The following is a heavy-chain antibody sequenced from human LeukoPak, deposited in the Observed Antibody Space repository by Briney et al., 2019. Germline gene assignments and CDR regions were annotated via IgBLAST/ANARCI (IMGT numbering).Heavy chain of an antibody. J-gene: IGHJ3*02. D-gene: IGHD1-26*01. CDR2: ISAYNGNT. CDR3: ARSREPASSRAFSMSWAKPDAFDI. CDR1: GYTFTSYG. V-gene: IGHV1-18*01. Sequence: ASVKVSCKASGYTFTSYGISWVRQAPGQGLEWMGWISAYNGNTNYAQKFQGRVTMTKDTSTTTVYLEVSSLRSDDTAVYYCARSREPASSRAFSMSWAKPDAFDIWGQGTLVTVSS.